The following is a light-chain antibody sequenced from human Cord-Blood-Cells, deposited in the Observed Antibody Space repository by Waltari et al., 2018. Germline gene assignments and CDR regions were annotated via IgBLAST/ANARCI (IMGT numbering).Light chain of an antibody. Sequence: SSELTQPPSVSVPPGLTASSTCSGDILGEQYACWYQQKPGQSPVLVIYQDSKRPSGIPERFSGSNSGNTATLTISGTQAMDEADYYCQAWDSSTVVFGGGTKLTVL. CDR3: QAWDSSTVV. CDR2: QDS. CDR1: ILGEQY. V-gene: IGLV3-1*01. J-gene: IGLJ2*01.